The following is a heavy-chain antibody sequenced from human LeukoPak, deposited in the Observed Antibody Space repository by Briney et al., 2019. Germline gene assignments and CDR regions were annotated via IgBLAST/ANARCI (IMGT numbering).Heavy chain of an antibody. D-gene: IGHD5-12*01. CDR1: GFTFSSYT. V-gene: IGHV3-21*01. CDR3: ARVRDLYRDY. Sequence: GGSLRLSCAASGFTFSSYTMNWVRQAPGKGLEWVPSISGSSTYTFYADSVMGRFTISRDNAKNSLYLHMSSLRAEDTAVYYCARVRDLYRDYWGQGILVTVSS. J-gene: IGHJ4*02. CDR2: ISGSSTYT.